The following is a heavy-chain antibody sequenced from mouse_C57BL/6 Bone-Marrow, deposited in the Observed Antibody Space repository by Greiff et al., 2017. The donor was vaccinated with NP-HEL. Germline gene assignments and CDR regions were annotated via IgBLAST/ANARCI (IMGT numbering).Heavy chain of an antibody. D-gene: IGHD2-10*02. J-gene: IGHJ2*01. CDR3: ARAYGNYLDY. CDR1: GYSITSGYF. V-gene: IGHV3-6*01. CDR2: ISYDGSN. Sequence: VQLQQSGPGLVKPSQSLSLTCSVTGYSITSGYFWNWIRRLPGNNLEWVGSISYDGSNTYSTYLKNRITLPRDTSTNQFFPKLNSVTAEDTATYYCARAYGNYLDYWGQGTTLTVSS.